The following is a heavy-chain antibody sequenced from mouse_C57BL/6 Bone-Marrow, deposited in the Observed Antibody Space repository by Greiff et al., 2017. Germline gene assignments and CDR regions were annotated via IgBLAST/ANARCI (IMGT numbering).Heavy chain of an antibody. D-gene: IGHD1-1*01. CDR2: INPSTGGT. Sequence: EVQLQQSGPELVTPGASVKISCKASGYSFTGYYMHWVKQSSEKSLEWIGEINPSTGGTSYNQKFKGKATLTVDKSSSTAYMQRKSLTSEDSAVYYCARNYYGSRDYWGQGTTLTVSS. CDR3: ARNYYGSRDY. J-gene: IGHJ2*01. CDR1: GYSFTGYY. V-gene: IGHV1-43*01.